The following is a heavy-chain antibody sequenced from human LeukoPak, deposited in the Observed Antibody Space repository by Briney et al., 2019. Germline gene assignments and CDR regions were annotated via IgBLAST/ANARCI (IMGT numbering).Heavy chain of an antibody. Sequence: GASVKVSCKASGYTFTDYYIHWVRQAPGQGLEWMAWMNPNSGGTSYAQKFQGRVTMTRNTSISTAYMELRSLRSDDTAVYYCARRVVGATKNGEDAFDIWGQGTMVTVSS. J-gene: IGHJ3*02. CDR3: ARRVVGATKNGEDAFDI. CDR2: MNPNSGGT. D-gene: IGHD1-26*01. CDR1: GYTFTDYY. V-gene: IGHV1-2*02.